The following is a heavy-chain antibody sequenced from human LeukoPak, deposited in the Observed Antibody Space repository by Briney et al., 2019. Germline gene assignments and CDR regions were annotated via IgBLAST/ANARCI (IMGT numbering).Heavy chain of an antibody. Sequence: ASVKVSCKASGYTFTDYYIHWVRQAPGQGLEWMAWINPKSGGTKYTQKFQGTGTLTRDTSINTVYMELSRLRSDDTAVYYCARGMVRGDAFDIWGQGKMVTVSS. CDR3: ARGMVRGDAFDI. CDR2: INPKSGGT. J-gene: IGHJ3*02. D-gene: IGHD3-10*01. V-gene: IGHV1-2*02. CDR1: GYTFTDYY.